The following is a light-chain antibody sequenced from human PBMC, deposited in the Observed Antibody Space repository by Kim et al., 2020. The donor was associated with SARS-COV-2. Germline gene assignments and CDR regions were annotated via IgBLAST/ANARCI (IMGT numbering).Light chain of an antibody. Sequence: ASVGDRVTITCRASQDVGNYLAWCQQKPGKAPKSLIYGASILQSGLPSRFSGSGSGTIFTLTISTLQPEDFATYYCQQYSRFPITFGQGTRLEIK. V-gene: IGKV1-16*01. CDR2: GAS. CDR3: QQYSRFPIT. J-gene: IGKJ5*01. CDR1: QDVGNY.